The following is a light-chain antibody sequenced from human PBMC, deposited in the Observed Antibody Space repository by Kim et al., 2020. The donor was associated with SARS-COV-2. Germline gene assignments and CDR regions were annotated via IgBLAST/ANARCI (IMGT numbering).Light chain of an antibody. CDR2: SNN. V-gene: IGLV1-44*01. CDR3: AAWDDSLNGPV. J-gene: IGLJ3*02. CDR1: SSNIGSHT. Sequence: QSVLTQPPSASGTPGQRVTISCSGSSSNIGSHTVNWYQQVPGTAPKLLIYSNNQRPSGVPDRFSASKSGTSASLAISGPQSEDEADYYCAAWDDSLNGPVFGGGTKLTVL.